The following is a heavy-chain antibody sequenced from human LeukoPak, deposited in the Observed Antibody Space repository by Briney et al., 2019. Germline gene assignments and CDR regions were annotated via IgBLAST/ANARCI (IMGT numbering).Heavy chain of an antibody. D-gene: IGHD5-18*01. CDR2: IYYSGST. CDR3: ARLLSGSPNSYGYLGRAAAGTGTIDY. CDR1: GGSISSGDYY. V-gene: IGHV4-30-4*01. J-gene: IGHJ4*02. Sequence: KSSQTLSLTCTVSGGSISSGDYYWSWIRQPPGKGLEWIGYIYYSGSTYYNPSLKSRVTISVDTSKNQFSLKLSSVTAADTAVYYCARLLSGSPNSYGYLGRAAAGTGTIDYWGQGTLVTVSS.